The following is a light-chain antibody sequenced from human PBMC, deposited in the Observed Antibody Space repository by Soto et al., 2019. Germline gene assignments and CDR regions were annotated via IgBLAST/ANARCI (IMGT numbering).Light chain of an antibody. CDR3: QQYSSYPIT. Sequence: DIQMTQSPSTLSGSVGDRVTITCRASQTISSWLAWYQQKPGKAPKLLIYKASTLKSGVPSRFSGSGSGTEFTLTISSLQPDDFATYYCQQYSSYPITFGQGTRLDIK. CDR1: QTISSW. J-gene: IGKJ5*01. V-gene: IGKV1-5*03. CDR2: KAS.